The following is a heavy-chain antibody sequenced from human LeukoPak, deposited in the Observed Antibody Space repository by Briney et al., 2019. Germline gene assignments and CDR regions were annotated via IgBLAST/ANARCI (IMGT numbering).Heavy chain of an antibody. CDR2: ISWNSGSI. D-gene: IGHD4-23*01. CDR3: AKDIGDYGGNPG. J-gene: IGHJ4*02. CDR1: GFTFDDYA. V-gene: IGHV3-9*01. Sequence: HPGGSLRLSCAASGFTFDDYAMHWVRRAPGKGLEWVSGISWNSGSIGYADSVKGRFTISRDNAKNSLYLQMNSLRAEDTALYYCAKDIGDYGGNPGWGQGNLVTVSS.